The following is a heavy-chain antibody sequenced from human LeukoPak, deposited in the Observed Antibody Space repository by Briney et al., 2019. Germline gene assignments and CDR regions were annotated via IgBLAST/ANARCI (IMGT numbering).Heavy chain of an antibody. J-gene: IGHJ4*02. CDR3: ARDKDVGPTRLDY. CDR1: GFTFSRYW. Sequence: PGGSLRLSCAASGFTFSRYWMSWVRQAPGEGLEWVANIKQDGSEKNYVDSVKGRFTISRDNAKNSMYLEMNSLRAEDTAVYYCARDKDVGPTRLDYWGQGTLVTVSS. D-gene: IGHD1-26*01. CDR2: IKQDGSEK. V-gene: IGHV3-7*01.